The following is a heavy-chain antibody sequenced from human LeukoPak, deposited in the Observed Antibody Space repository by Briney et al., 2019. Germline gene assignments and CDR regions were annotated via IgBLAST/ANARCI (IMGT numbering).Heavy chain of an antibody. V-gene: IGHV1-69*13. CDR2: IIPIFGTA. CDR1: GGTFIRYA. J-gene: IGHJ4*02. D-gene: IGHD5-12*01. Sequence: ASVTVSCTASGGTFIRYAISWVRQAPGQGLEWMGGIIPIFGTANYAQKFQGRVTITADESTSTAYMEVSSLRSEDTAVYYCARAYSGYDFFDYWGQGSLVTVSS. CDR3: ARAYSGYDFFDY.